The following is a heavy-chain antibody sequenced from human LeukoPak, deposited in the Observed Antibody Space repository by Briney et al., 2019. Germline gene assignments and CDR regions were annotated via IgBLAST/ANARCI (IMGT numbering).Heavy chain of an antibody. CDR2: IYYSGIT. Sequence: SQTLSLTCTVSGGSISSGGYYWSWIRQHPGKGLEWIGYIYYSGITYYNPSLKSRVTISVDTSKNQFSLKLSSVTAADTAVYYCARGRTEDGMDVWGQGTTVTVSS. J-gene: IGHJ6*02. CDR3: ARGRTEDGMDV. CDR1: GGSISSGGYY. D-gene: IGHD1-1*01. V-gene: IGHV4-31*03.